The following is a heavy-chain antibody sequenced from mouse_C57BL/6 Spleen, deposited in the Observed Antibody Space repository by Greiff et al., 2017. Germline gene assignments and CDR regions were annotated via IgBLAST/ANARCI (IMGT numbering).Heavy chain of an antibody. CDR3: ARQDYNYFDY. CDR1: GFTFSSYG. J-gene: IGHJ2*01. CDR2: ISSGGSYT. V-gene: IGHV5-6*01. D-gene: IGHD2-12*01. Sequence: EVKVVESGGDLVKPGGSPKLSCAASGFTFSSYGMSWVRQTPDKRLEWVATISSGGSYTYYPDSVKGRFTISRDNAKNTLYLQMSSLKSEDTAMYYCARQDYNYFDYWGQGTTLTVSS.